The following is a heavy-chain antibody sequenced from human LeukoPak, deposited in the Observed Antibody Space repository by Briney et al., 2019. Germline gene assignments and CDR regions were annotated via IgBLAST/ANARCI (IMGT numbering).Heavy chain of an antibody. D-gene: IGHD2-2*01. CDR2: FVPRVYYN. V-gene: IGHV5-10-1*01. Sequence: GESLMISCKGSGYSFPSYWISWVRQLPGKGLECMGRFVPRVYYNNFRPSFQGHDTISADKSISTAYLQWSSLKASDTAMYYCATGYCSSTSCYAGNYYGMDVWGKGTTVTVSS. CDR3: ATGYCSSTSCYAGNYYGMDV. J-gene: IGHJ6*04. CDR1: GYSFPSYW.